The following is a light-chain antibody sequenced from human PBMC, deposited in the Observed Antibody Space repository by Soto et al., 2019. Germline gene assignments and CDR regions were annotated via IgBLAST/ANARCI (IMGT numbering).Light chain of an antibody. J-gene: IGKJ1*01. CDR2: QAS. V-gene: IGKV1-5*03. Sequence: DIQMTQSPSTLSASIGDRVTITCRASQNINVWLAWYQQKPGKAPKFLIYQASTLQSGVPSRFSGSGSGTDFTLTISSLQPDEFATYYCQQHEAYPRTFGQGTKVEIK. CDR3: QQHEAYPRT. CDR1: QNINVW.